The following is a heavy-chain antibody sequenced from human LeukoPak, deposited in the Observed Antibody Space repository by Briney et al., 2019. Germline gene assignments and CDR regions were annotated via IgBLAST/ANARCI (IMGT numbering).Heavy chain of an antibody. V-gene: IGHV4-39*07. CDR3: AREPLDIVASPYFDL. J-gene: IGHJ2*01. CDR2: IFYSGST. D-gene: IGHD5-12*01. Sequence: PSETLSLTCTVSGGSISTSNYYWGWIRQPPGKGLEWIGNIFYSGSTYYSPSLKSRVTISLDTSRNQFSLKLNSVTAAETAVYYCAREPLDIVASPYFDLWGRGTLVTVSS. CDR1: GGSISTSNYY.